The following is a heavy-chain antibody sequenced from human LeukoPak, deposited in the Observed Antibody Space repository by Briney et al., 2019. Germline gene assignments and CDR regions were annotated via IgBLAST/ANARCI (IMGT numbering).Heavy chain of an antibody. Sequence: GGSLRLSCAASGFTFSSYAMNWVRQAPGKGLEWVSNISGSGRSTYYADSVKGRFTISRDNSKNTLYLQMNSLRAEDTAVYYCARDDHYGDYSGWGQGTLVTVSS. CDR3: ARDDHYGDYSG. J-gene: IGHJ4*02. CDR1: GFTFSSYA. V-gene: IGHV3-23*01. D-gene: IGHD4-17*01. CDR2: ISGSGRST.